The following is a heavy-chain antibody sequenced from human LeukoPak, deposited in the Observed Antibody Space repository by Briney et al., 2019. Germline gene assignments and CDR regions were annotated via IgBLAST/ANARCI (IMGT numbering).Heavy chain of an antibody. CDR3: ARDRPGFPNNWFDP. D-gene: IGHD2-15*01. CDR1: GGAFSGYY. CDR2: INHSGST. Sequence: SETLSLPCAVYGGAFSGYYWSWIRQPPGKGLEWIGEINHSGSTNYNPSLKSRVTISVDTSKNQFSLKLSSVTAADTAVYYCARDRPGFPNNWFDPWGQGTLVTVSS. V-gene: IGHV4-34*01. J-gene: IGHJ5*02.